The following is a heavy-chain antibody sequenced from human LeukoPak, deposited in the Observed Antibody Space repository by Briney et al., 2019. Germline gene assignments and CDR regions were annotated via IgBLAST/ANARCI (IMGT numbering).Heavy chain of an antibody. J-gene: IGHJ5*02. D-gene: IGHD2-2*01. Sequence: KPSETLSLTCAVYGGSFSGYYWSWIRQPPGKGLEWIGEINHSGSTNYNPSLKSRVTISVDTSKNQFSLKLSSVTAADTAVYYCARGLGYCSSTSCPPWFDPWGQGTLVTVSS. V-gene: IGHV4-34*01. CDR2: INHSGST. CDR3: ARGLGYCSSTSCPPWFDP. CDR1: GGSFSGYY.